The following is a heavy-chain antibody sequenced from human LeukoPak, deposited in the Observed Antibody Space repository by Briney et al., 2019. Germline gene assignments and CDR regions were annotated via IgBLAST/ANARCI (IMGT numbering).Heavy chain of an antibody. J-gene: IGHJ5*02. D-gene: IGHD3-22*01. CDR2: IYYSGST. CDR3: ARHGHYYDSKASNWFDP. V-gene: IGHV4-59*08. Sequence: SETLSLTCTVSGGSISSYYWSWIRQPPGKGLEWIGYIYYSGSTNYNPSLKSRVTISVDTSKNQFSLKLSSVTAADTAVYYCARHGHYYDSKASNWFDPWDQGTLVTVSS. CDR1: GGSISSYY.